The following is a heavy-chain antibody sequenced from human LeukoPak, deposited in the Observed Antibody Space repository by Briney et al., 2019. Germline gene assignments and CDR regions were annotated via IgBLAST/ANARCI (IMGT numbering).Heavy chain of an antibody. CDR2: IYYSGST. CDR3: ARHLGGGGRYYGMDV. V-gene: IGHV4-39*01. CDR1: GGSISSSSYY. Sequence: PSETLSLTCTVSGGSISSSSYYWGWIRQPPGKGLEWIGSIYYSGSTYYNPSLKSRVTISVDTSKNQFSLKLSSVTAADTAVYYCARHLGGGGRYYGMDVWGQGTTVTVSS. D-gene: IGHD3-10*01. J-gene: IGHJ6*02.